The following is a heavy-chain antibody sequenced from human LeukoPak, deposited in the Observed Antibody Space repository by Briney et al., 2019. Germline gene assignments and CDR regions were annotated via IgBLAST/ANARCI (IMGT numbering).Heavy chain of an antibody. CDR1: GFTFSSYS. J-gene: IGHJ4*02. CDR3: ARDMITFGGVIAYYFDY. CDR2: ISSSSSYI. Sequence: PGGSLRLSCAASGFTFSSYSMNWVRQAPGKGLEWVSPISSSSSYIYYADSVKGRFTIARDNAKNSLYLQMNSLRAEDTAVYYCARDMITFGGVIAYYFDYWGQGTLVTVSS. D-gene: IGHD3-16*02. V-gene: IGHV3-21*01.